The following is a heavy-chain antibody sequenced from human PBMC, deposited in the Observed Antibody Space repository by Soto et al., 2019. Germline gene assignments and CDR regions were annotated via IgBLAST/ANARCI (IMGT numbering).Heavy chain of an antibody. D-gene: IGHD3-3*01. CDR1: GFTFSSYA. V-gene: IGHV3-23*01. Sequence: PGGSLRLSCAASGFTFSSYAMSWVRQAPGKGLEWVSAISGSGGSTYYADSVKGRFTISRDNSKNTLYLQMNSLRAEDTAVYYCAKEGPRVLRFLEWLLPFDYWGQGTLVTVSS. J-gene: IGHJ4*02. CDR2: ISGSGGST. CDR3: AKEGPRVLRFLEWLLPFDY.